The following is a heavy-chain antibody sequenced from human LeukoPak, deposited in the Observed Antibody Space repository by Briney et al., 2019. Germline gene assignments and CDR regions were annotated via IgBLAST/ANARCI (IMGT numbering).Heavy chain of an antibody. V-gene: IGHV3-7*02. CDR3: TILRGGNY. Sequence: PGGSLRLSCAASEFTFSNYLMTWVRQAPGKGLEWVANIKQDGSDKYYVDSVKGRFTISRDNAQNSLHLQMSSLRVEDTAVYYCTILRGGNYWGQGTLVTVSS. CDR1: EFTFSNYL. CDR2: IKQDGSDK. D-gene: IGHD3-10*01. J-gene: IGHJ4*02.